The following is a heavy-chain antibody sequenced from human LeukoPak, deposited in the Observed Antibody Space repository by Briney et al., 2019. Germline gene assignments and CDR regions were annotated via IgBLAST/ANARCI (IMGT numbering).Heavy chain of an antibody. CDR1: GFTFGSYG. V-gene: IGHV3-33*01. CDR2: IWYDGSNK. D-gene: IGHD4-17*01. Sequence: GGSLRLSCAASGFTFGSYGMHWVRQAPGKGLEWVAVIWYDGSNKYYADSVKGRFTISRDNSKNTLYLQMNSLRAEDTAVYYCVIGDYISPPRLYGMDVWGQGTTVTVSS. CDR3: VIGDYISPPRLYGMDV. J-gene: IGHJ6*02.